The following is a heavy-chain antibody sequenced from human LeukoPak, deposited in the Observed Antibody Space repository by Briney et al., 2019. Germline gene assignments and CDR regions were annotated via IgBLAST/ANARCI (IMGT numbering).Heavy chain of an antibody. CDR1: GFNFRAYW. D-gene: IGHD1-26*01. Sequence: GGSLRLSCTTSGFNFRAYWMGWVRQAPGKGLEWVAVVTYDGYNKYYAESVKGRCTISRDNSKSTVYLEMSSLRADDTAMYFCARDVGLRYFFDAWGQGTLVTVSS. J-gene: IGHJ4*02. CDR3: ARDVGLRYFFDA. CDR2: VTYDGYNK. V-gene: IGHV3-33*01.